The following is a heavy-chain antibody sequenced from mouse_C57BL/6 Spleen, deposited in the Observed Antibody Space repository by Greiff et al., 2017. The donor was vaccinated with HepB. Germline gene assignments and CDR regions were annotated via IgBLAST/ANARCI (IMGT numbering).Heavy chain of an antibody. D-gene: IGHD1-1*01. J-gene: IGHJ3*01. CDR2: IDPSDSYT. CDR3: ASSAIYYCSTPWFAY. V-gene: IGHV1-69*01. Sequence: QVQLQQPGAELVMPGASVKLSCKASGYTFTSYWMHWVKQRPGQGLEWIGEIDPSDSYTNYNQKFKGKSTLTVDKSSSTAYMQLSSLTSEDSEVSDFASSAIYYCSTPWFAYWGQGTLFTVSA. CDR1: GYTFTSYW.